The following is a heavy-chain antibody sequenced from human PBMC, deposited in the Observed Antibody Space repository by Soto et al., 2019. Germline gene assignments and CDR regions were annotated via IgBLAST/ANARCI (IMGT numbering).Heavy chain of an antibody. V-gene: IGHV3-7*01. Sequence: GGSLRLSCVVSDFTFSIYWMAWVRQTPGKGLEFVANIKGDGSVENYVDSVKGRFTISRDNAKNSLFLEMNILRAEDTAVYYCGTDQWGGAFDLWGQGTMVTVSS. CDR3: GTDQWGGAFDL. CDR2: IKGDGSVE. CDR1: DFTFSIYW. D-gene: IGHD3-10*01. J-gene: IGHJ3*01.